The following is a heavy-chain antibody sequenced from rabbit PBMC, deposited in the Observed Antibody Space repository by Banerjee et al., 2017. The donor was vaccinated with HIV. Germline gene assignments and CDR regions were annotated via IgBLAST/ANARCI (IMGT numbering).Heavy chain of an antibody. CDR2: TNSDGGIT. D-gene: IGHD7-1*01. CDR1: GFTLSSYW. J-gene: IGHJ4*01. Sequence: QEQLVESGGGLVQPEGSLTLTCKASGFTLSSYWMWWVRQAPGKGLEWIACTNSDGGITDYASWVNGRFTISKTSSTTVTLQMTSLTAADTATYFCTRDLAAVTGWNFGLWGPGTLVTVS. CDR3: TRDLAAVTGWNFGL. V-gene: IGHV1S45*01.